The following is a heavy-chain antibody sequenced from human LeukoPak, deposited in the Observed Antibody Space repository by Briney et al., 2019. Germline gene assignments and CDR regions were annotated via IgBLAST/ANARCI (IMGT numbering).Heavy chain of an antibody. J-gene: IGHJ5*02. CDR1: GFTFSSYW. V-gene: IGHV3-7*01. Sequence: TGGSLRLSCAASGFTFSSYWMSWVRQAPGKGLEWVANIKQDGSEKYYVDSVKGRFTISGDNAKNTLYLEMNSLRVEDTAVYHCVRSDWFDPWGQGTLVTVSS. CDR3: VRSDWFDP. D-gene: IGHD1-26*01. CDR2: IKQDGSEK.